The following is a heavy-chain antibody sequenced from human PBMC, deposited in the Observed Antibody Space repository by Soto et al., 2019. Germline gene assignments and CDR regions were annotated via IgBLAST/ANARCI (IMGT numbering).Heavy chain of an antibody. CDR3: ARAEECNGGSCCLGY. D-gene: IGHD2-15*01. CDR2: INPLDGST. V-gene: IGHV1-46*03. Sequence: QVQLVQSGAEVKKPGASVKVSCKASGYTLTSFYMHWVRQASGQGLEWMGIINPLDGSTTYAQKFQGRVTMTRDTSTSTVYMDLSSLRSEDTALYYCARAEECNGGSCCLGYWGQGTLVTVSS. CDR1: GYTLTSFY. J-gene: IGHJ4*02.